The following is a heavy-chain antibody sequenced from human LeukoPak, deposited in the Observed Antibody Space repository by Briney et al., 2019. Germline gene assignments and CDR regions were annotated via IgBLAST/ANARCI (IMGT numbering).Heavy chain of an antibody. CDR2: ISTSSSYI. V-gene: IGHV3-21*01. Sequence: GGSLRLSCAASGFTLSSYSMNWVRQAPGRGLEWVSSISTSSSYIYYADSVKGRFTISRDNAKNSLYLQMNSLRAEDTAVYYCAKVTYGSGTYGAFDSWGQGTLVTVSS. J-gene: IGHJ4*02. CDR3: AKVTYGSGTYGAFDS. D-gene: IGHD3-10*01. CDR1: GFTLSSYS.